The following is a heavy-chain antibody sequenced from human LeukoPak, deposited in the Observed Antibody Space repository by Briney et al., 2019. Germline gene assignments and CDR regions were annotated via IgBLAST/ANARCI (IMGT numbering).Heavy chain of an antibody. J-gene: IGHJ1*01. CDR1: GFTFSSYG. D-gene: IGHD2-21*01. CDR3: AKGPYCGGDCYHPEYFQH. CDR2: IRYDGSNK. Sequence: PGGSLRLSCAASGFTFSSYGMHWVRQAPGKGLEWVAFIRYDGSNKYYADSVKGRFTISRDNSKNTLYLQMNSLRAEDTAVYYCAKGPYCGGDCYHPEYFQHWGQGTLVTVSS. V-gene: IGHV3-30*02.